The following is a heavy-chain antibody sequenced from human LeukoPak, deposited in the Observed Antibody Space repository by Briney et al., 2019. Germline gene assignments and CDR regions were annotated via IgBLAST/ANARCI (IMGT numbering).Heavy chain of an antibody. J-gene: IGHJ3*02. CDR2: ISGSGGST. D-gene: IGHD3-10*01. Sequence: GSLRLSCAASGFTFSHYAMSWVRQAPGKGLEWVSAISGSGGSTYYADSVKGRFTISRDNSKNTLYLQMNSLRAEDTAVYYCAKRISGWFGELLGAFDIWGQGTMVTVSS. CDR3: AKRISGWFGELLGAFDI. CDR1: GFTFSHYA. V-gene: IGHV3-23*01.